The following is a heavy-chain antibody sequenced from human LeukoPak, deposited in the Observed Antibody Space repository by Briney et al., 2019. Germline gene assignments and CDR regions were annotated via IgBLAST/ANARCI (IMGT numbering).Heavy chain of an antibody. D-gene: IGHD4-23*01. V-gene: IGHV4-61*05. CDR2: IYYSGST. Sequence: SETLSLTCTVSGASISISGYYWSWIRQPPGKGLEWFGYIYYSGSTNYNPSLKSRVTISVDTSKNQFSLKLSSVTAADTAVYYCARHLSAYGGYPGFDYWGQGTLVTVSS. CDR1: GASISISGYY. CDR3: ARHLSAYGGYPGFDY. J-gene: IGHJ4*02.